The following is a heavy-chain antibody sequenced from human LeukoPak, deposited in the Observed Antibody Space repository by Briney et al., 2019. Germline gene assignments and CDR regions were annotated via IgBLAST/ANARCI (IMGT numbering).Heavy chain of an antibody. Sequence: GGSLRLSCAASGFTFNSYAMSWVRQAPGKGLEWVSAISGSGGSTYYADSVKGRFTISRDNSKNTLYLQMNSLRAEDTAVYYCAKGPLGYCSSTSSYKGDWYFDLWGRGTLVTVSS. V-gene: IGHV3-23*01. CDR1: GFTFNSYA. J-gene: IGHJ2*01. CDR2: ISGSGGST. D-gene: IGHD2-2*02. CDR3: AKGPLGYCSSTSSYKGDWYFDL.